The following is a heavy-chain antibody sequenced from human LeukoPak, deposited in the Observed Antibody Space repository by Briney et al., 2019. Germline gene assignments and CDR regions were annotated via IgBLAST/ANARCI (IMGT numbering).Heavy chain of an antibody. V-gene: IGHV3-23*01. Sequence: PGGSLRLSCAASGFTFSSYAMSWVRQAPGKGLEWVSAISGSGGSTYYADSVKSRFTISRDNSKNTLYLQMNSLRAEDTAVYYCAKEGDYYDSSGYYWYWGQGTLVTVSS. D-gene: IGHD3-22*01. CDR3: AKEGDYYDSSGYYWY. J-gene: IGHJ4*02. CDR2: ISGSGGST. CDR1: GFTFSSYA.